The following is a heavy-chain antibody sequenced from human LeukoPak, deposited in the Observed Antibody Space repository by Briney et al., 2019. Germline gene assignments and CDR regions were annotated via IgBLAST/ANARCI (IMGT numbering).Heavy chain of an antibody. CDR1: GGSIGVHY. CDR3: TRGHISGWSWFDL. CDR2: FYSSGAS. D-gene: IGHD6-19*01. V-gene: IGHV4-4*07. J-gene: IGHJ5*02. Sequence: SETLSLTCTVSGGSIGVHYWSWIRQPAGKGLEWIGRFYSSGASYYNPSLGSRVSISADKSKSQVSLNLRSVTAADTAVYYCTRGHISGWSWFDLWGQGTLVTVSP.